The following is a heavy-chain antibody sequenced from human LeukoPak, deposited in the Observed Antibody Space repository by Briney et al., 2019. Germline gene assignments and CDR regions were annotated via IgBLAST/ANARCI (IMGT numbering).Heavy chain of an antibody. V-gene: IGHV3-30*18. Sequence: PGRSLRLSCAASGFTFSSYAMHWVRQAPGKGLEWVAVMSFDGSYKYYADSVKGRFTISRDNSKNTLYLQMNSLRAEDTAVYYCAKSSDFVLGSPDYWDQGTLVTVSS. CDR1: GFTFSSYA. D-gene: IGHD2-15*01. CDR2: MSFDGSYK. J-gene: IGHJ4*02. CDR3: AKSSDFVLGSPDY.